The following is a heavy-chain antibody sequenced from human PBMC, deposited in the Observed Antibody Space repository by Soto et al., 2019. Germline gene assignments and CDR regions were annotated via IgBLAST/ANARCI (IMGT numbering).Heavy chain of an antibody. Sequence: QVQLAQSGGEVRKPGASVKVSCKASGDTITNYGISWVRQAPGQGLEWMGWISFYNGNTKYAQNLQGRVTLTTDTCTSTAYMELRSLRSDDTAVYYCASATSIAVAGKESWGKGTLVTVSS. V-gene: IGHV1-18*01. CDR3: ASATSIAVAGKES. D-gene: IGHD6-19*01. CDR2: ISFYNGNT. CDR1: GDTITNYG. J-gene: IGHJ4*02.